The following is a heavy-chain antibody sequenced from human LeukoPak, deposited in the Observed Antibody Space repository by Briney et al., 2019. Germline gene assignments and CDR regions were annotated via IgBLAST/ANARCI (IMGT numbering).Heavy chain of an antibody. J-gene: IGHJ4*02. D-gene: IGHD2-8*01. CDR3: AKQCLDGVCYVL. CDR2: IRYDGSNK. V-gene: IGHV3-30*02. Sequence: PGGSLRLSCAASGFTFSSYGMHWVRQAPGKGLEWVAFIRYDGSNKYYADSVKGRFTISRDNSKNTVCLQMNSLRAEDTAVYYCAKQCLDGVCYVLWGQGTLVTVSS. CDR1: GFTFSSYG.